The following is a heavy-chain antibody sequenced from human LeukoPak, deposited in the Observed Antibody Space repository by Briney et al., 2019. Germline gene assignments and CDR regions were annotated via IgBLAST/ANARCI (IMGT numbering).Heavy chain of an antibody. CDR2: IYESGTT. V-gene: IGHV4-39*01. CDR3: VKISDI. Sequence: SETQSLTCSVSGGSIRRSGYYWGWVRQPPGKGLTWIGSIYESGTTYYNPSFKSRAFISVDTSKNRFSLQLTSVTAADRGVYFCVKISDIWGRGTTVSVSS. CDR1: GGSIRRSGYY. J-gene: IGHJ6*02.